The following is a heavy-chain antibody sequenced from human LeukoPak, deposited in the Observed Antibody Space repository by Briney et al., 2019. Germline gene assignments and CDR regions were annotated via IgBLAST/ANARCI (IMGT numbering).Heavy chain of an antibody. D-gene: IGHD3-22*01. CDR1: GYTFTGYN. Sequence: GASVKVSCKASGYTFTGYNMHSVRQAPGQGLEWMGWINPNSGGTNYAQKFQGGVTMSRDTASSTAYMEMSRLRSDDTAVYYCAVRGYYDSSGYLRWGDYFDYWGQGTLVTVSS. CDR2: INPNSGGT. CDR3: AVRGYYDSSGYLRWGDYFDY. V-gene: IGHV1-2*02. J-gene: IGHJ4*02.